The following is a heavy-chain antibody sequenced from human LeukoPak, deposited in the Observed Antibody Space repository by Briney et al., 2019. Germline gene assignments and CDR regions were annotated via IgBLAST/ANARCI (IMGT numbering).Heavy chain of an antibody. V-gene: IGHV4-61*02. J-gene: IGHJ4*02. CDR2: IYTSGST. Sequence: SETLSLTCTVSGGSISSGSYYWSWIGQPAGKGLEWIGRIYTSGSTNYNPSLKSRVTISVDTSKNQFSLKLSSVTAADTAVYYCARQASHLDYWGQGTLVTVSS. CDR1: GGSISSGSYY. D-gene: IGHD2-2*01. CDR3: ARQASHLDY.